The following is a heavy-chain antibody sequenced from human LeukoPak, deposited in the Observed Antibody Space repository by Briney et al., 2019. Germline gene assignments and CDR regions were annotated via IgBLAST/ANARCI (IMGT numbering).Heavy chain of an antibody. V-gene: IGHV4-38-2*02. CDR1: GYSISSGYY. Sequence: SETLSLTCSVSGYSISSGYYWGWIRQSPEKGLEWIGSISHSGSTYYSPSLRSRLTLSVDTSKNQFSLQLTSVTAADTAVYYCARGTHYYGSGSYLFDRFDPWGQGTLVTVSS. J-gene: IGHJ5*02. CDR2: ISHSGST. CDR3: ARGTHYYGSGSYLFDRFDP. D-gene: IGHD3-10*01.